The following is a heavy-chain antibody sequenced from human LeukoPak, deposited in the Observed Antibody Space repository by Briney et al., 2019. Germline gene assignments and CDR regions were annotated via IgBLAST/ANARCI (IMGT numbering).Heavy chain of an antibody. CDR2: INHSGST. Sequence: SETLSLTCAVYGGSFSGYYWSWIRQPPGKGLEWIGEINHSGSTNYNPSLKSRVTISVDTSKNQFSLKLSSVTAADTAFYYCARRGGFFDFWGQGTLVTVSS. D-gene: IGHD3-16*01. CDR1: GGSFSGYY. J-gene: IGHJ4*02. CDR3: ARRGGFFDF. V-gene: IGHV4-34*01.